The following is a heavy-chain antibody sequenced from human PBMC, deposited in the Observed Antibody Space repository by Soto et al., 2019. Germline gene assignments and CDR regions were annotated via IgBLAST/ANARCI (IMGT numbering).Heavy chain of an antibody. Sequence: GSLRLSCAASGFSYSNYWMSWVRQAPGKGLEWVANIEHDGSGTYYLDSVKGRFTISRDNAKSSLFLQMNNLRVEDTAVYYCARDLGYDSSSACDSWGQGTLVTVSS. CDR1: GFSYSNYW. CDR2: IEHDGSGT. CDR3: ARDLGYDSSSACDS. D-gene: IGHD6-6*01. J-gene: IGHJ4*02. V-gene: IGHV3-7*01.